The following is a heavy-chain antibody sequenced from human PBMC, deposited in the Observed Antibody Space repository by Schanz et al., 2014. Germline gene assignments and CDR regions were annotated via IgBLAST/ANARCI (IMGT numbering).Heavy chain of an antibody. V-gene: IGHV1-18*01. CDR1: GYTFTSYG. CDR3: ASPSGYSDYGTYFDF. J-gene: IGHJ4*02. Sequence: QVQLVQSGAEVKKPGASVKVSCKASGYTFTSYGISWVRQAPGQGLEWMGWISAYNGNTKYPQKLQGRVTMTTDTSTSTVYMELRSLRSDDTAVYYCASPSGYSDYGTYFDFWGQGTLVTVSS. CDR2: ISAYNGNT. D-gene: IGHD5-12*01.